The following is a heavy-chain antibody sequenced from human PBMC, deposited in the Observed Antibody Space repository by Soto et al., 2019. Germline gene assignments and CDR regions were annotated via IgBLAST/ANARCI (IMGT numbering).Heavy chain of an antibody. CDR2: IWYDGSNK. CDR3: ARDKLEWTHYYYYGMDV. J-gene: IGHJ6*02. CDR1: GFTFSSYV. Sequence: GGSLRLSCAASGFTFSSYVMHWVRQAPGKGLEWVAVIWYDGSNKYYADSVKGRFTISRDNSKNTLYLQMNSLRAEDTAVYYCARDKLEWTHYYYYGMDVWGQGPTVTVSS. V-gene: IGHV3-33*01. D-gene: IGHD3-3*01.